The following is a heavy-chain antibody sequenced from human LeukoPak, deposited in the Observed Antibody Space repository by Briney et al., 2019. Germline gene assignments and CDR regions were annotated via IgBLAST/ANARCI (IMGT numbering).Heavy chain of an antibody. V-gene: IGHV4-59*01. Sequence: KPSETLSLTCTVSGVSISENYWSWVRQPPGKGLEWLGYIFYSGSTKYNPSLKSRVTISVDTSKNQFSLKLSSVTAADTAVYYCARVTGIAVADYYYYYMDVWGKGTTVTISS. CDR2: IFYSGST. D-gene: IGHD6-19*01. J-gene: IGHJ6*03. CDR3: ARVTGIAVADYYYYYMDV. CDR1: GVSISENY.